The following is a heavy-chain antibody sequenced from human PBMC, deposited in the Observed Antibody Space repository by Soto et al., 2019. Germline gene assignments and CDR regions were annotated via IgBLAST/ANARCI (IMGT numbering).Heavy chain of an antibody. Sequence: QVQLVESGGGVVQPGRSLRLSCVASGFTFSSQGMHWVRQAPGKGLEWGAVISYDGRYEYYADSVKGRFTISRDNSKNTLYLQMYSLRAEDTAVYYCAKDQWYCSGGSCNRIDYWGQGTLVTVSS. CDR1: GFTFSSQG. V-gene: IGHV3-30*18. D-gene: IGHD2-15*01. J-gene: IGHJ4*02. CDR2: ISYDGRYE. CDR3: AKDQWYCSGGSCNRIDY.